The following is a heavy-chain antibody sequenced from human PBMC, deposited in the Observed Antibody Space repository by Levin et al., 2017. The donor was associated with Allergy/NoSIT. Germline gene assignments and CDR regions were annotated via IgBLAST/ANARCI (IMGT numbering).Heavy chain of an antibody. CDR2: INSGVTSF. CDR1: GFTINKYW. V-gene: IGHV3-74*01. CDR3: ARAWTGSGSYYNAYDY. D-gene: IGHD3-10*01. J-gene: IGHJ4*02. Sequence: GESLKISCEASGFTINKYWMHWVRQAPGKGLVWVGRINSGVTSFSYADSVKGRFTISRDNARNTLYLQMNSLRAEDTGLYYCARAWTGSGSYYNAYDYWGQGTLVTVSS.